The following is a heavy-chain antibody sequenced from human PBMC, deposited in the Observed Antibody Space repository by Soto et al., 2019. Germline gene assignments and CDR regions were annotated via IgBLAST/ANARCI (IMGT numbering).Heavy chain of an antibody. Sequence: QVQLVESGGGVVQPGRSLRLSCAASGFNFSAYGMHWVRQAPGTGQELVALLSFDASKKYYADSVKGRFTISRDTSRNTLYLQMNSLRVEDTAVYYCRVGVADWGQGTRVTVSS. D-gene: IGHD1-26*01. CDR3: RVGVAD. CDR1: GFNFSAYG. J-gene: IGHJ4*02. V-gene: IGHV3-30*03. CDR2: LSFDASKK.